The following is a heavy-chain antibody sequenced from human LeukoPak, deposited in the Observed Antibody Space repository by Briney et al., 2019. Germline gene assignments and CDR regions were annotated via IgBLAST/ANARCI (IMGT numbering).Heavy chain of an antibody. CDR1: GFDFNTYG. CDR3: AKDVLRLGYGSGSYYGYYFDY. V-gene: IGHV3-33*03. J-gene: IGHJ4*02. D-gene: IGHD3-10*01. Sequence: PGGSLRLSCAASGFDFNTYGMHWVRQTPGKGLEWVAVIWHDGSDEYYADSVKGRFTISRDNSKSLVYLQMDSLRAEDTAVYYCAKDVLRLGYGSGSYYGYYFDYWGQGTLVTVSS. CDR2: IWHDGSDE.